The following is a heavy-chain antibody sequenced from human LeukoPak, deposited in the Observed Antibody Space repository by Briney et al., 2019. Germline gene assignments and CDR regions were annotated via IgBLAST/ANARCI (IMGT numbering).Heavy chain of an antibody. CDR1: GGSISSGGYY. D-gene: IGHD2-21*02. CDR3: AREAFAYCGGDCYYNWFDP. V-gene: IGHV4-31*03. J-gene: IGHJ5*02. CDR2: IYYSVST. Sequence: SETLSLTCTVSGGSISSGGYYWGWIRQHPGKGLEWIAYIYYSVSTYYNPSLKSRVTISVDTSKNQFSLKLSSVTAADTAVYCCAREAFAYCGGDCYYNWFDPWGQGTLVTVSS.